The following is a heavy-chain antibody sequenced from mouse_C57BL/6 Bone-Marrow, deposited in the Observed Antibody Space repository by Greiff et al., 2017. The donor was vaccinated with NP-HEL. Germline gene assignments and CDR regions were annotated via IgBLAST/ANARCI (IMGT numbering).Heavy chain of an antibody. CDR2: IRSKSNNYAT. V-gene: IGHV10-1*01. CDR1: GFSFNTYA. D-gene: IGHD1-1*01. J-gene: IGHJ3*01. Sequence: DVKLVESGGGLVQPKGSLKLSCAASGFSFNTYAMNWVRQAPGKGLEWVARIRSKSNNYATYYADSVKDRFTISRDDSESMLYLQMNNLKTEDTAMYYCVRLLPAYWGQGTLVTVSA. CDR3: VRLLPAY.